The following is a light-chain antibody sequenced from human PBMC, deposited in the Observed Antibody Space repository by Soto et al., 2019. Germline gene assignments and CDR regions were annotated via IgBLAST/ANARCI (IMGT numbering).Light chain of an antibody. CDR3: LQHNSYPYT. CDR2: AAS. CDR1: QGIGND. J-gene: IGKJ2*01. V-gene: IGKV1-17*01. Sequence: DIQMTQSPSSLSASVGDRVTITCRASQGIGNDLGWYQQKPGKAPKHLIYAASNLQSGVPSRFSGSGFGTEFTLTISSLQPEDFATYYCLQHNSYPYTFGQGTKLEIK.